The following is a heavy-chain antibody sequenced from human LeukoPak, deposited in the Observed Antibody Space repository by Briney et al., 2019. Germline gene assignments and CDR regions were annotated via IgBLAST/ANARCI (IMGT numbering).Heavy chain of an antibody. CDR3: AREHSSPSGKVFDY. Sequence: AASVKVSCKASGCTFPGYYMHWVRQAPGQGLEWMGWINPNSGGTNYAQKFQGRVTMTRDTSISTAYMELSRLRSDDTAVYYCAREHSSPSGKVFDYWGQGTLVTVSS. J-gene: IGHJ4*02. D-gene: IGHD6-6*01. V-gene: IGHV1-2*02. CDR2: INPNSGGT. CDR1: GCTFPGYY.